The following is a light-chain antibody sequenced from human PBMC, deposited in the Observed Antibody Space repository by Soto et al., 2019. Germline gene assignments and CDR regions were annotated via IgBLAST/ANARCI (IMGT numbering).Light chain of an antibody. Sequence: EMVMTQSPITLSVSPGERATLSCRASQSVSSNLAWYQQKPGQAPRLLIYGASTRATGIPARFSGSGSGTEFTLTIGSLQSEDFAVYYCQQYNNWPRTFGQGTKVDIK. CDR3: QQYNNWPRT. CDR1: QSVSSN. J-gene: IGKJ1*01. V-gene: IGKV3-15*01. CDR2: GAS.